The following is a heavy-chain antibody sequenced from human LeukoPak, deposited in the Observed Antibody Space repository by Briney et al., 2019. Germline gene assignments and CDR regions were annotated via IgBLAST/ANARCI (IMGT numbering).Heavy chain of an antibody. J-gene: IGHJ6*03. CDR1: GGTFSSYA. CDR3: ARGNNPGYSYGWGYYYYYYMDV. D-gene: IGHD5-18*01. CDR2: IIPIFGTA. V-gene: IGHV1-69*05. Sequence: SVKVSCKASGGTFSSYAISWVRQAPGQGLEWMGRIIPIFGTANYAQKSQGRVTITTDESTSTAYMELSSLRSEDTAVYYCARGNNPGYSYGWGYYYYYYMDVWGKGTTVTVSS.